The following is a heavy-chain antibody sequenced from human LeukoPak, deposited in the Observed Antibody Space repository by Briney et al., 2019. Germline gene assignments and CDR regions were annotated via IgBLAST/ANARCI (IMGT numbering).Heavy chain of an antibody. V-gene: IGHV3-30*18. CDR2: ISYDGSNK. J-gene: IGHJ4*02. CDR3: AKSFSGGSYFDY. Sequence: GGSLRLSCAAPGFTFSSYAMSWVRQAPGKGLEWVAVISYDGSNKYYVDSVKGRFTISRDNSKNTVDLQMSSLRGEDTAVYYCAKSFSGGSYFDYWGQGTLVTVSS. CDR1: GFTFSSYA. D-gene: IGHD1-26*01.